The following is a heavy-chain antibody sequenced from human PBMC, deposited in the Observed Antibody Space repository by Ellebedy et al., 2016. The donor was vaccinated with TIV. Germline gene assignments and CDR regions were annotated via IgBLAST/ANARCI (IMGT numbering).Heavy chain of an antibody. CDR2: LSSNGAT. J-gene: IGHJ6*02. Sequence: SETLSLTCTVSGGSIVSYFWSWIRQPAGKGLEWIGYLSSNGATIYKPSLKSRVTMSLDTSKNQFSLQLSSVTAADTAGYYCARDTEATTGGRDYNYYGMDVWGQGTTVTVSS. CDR3: ARDTEATTGGRDYNYYGMDV. D-gene: IGHD4-23*01. V-gene: IGHV4-4*07. CDR1: GGSIVSYF.